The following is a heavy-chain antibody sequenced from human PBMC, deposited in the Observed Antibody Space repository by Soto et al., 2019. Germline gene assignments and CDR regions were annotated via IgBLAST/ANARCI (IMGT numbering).Heavy chain of an antibody. V-gene: IGHV4-59*12. CDR1: GGSLRGYS. J-gene: IGHJ4*02. Sequence: ASETLSLICTVSGGSLRGYSWSWIRQSPGKGLEWIGYVYSGGGTNYSPSVMGRVTISVDTTDNQFSLKLNSVTAADTAVYYCARDKLTGLFDYWGQGTLVTVS. CDR3: ARDKLTGLFDY. D-gene: IGHD2-8*02. CDR2: VYSGGGT.